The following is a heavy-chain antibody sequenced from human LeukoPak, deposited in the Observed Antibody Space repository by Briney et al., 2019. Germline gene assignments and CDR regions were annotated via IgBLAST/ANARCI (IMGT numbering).Heavy chain of an antibody. CDR1: GYTFTSYG. V-gene: IGHV1-2*02. Sequence: VASVKVSCKASGYTFTSYGISWVRQAPGQRFEWMGWSDPKSGATKYEHFQGRVTMTRDTSISTAYMELSRLTSDDTAVYYCARGNFYDNKGYSPELRYWGQGTLVTVSS. CDR2: SDPKSGAT. CDR3: ARGNFYDNKGYSPELRY. D-gene: IGHD3-10*01. J-gene: IGHJ4*02.